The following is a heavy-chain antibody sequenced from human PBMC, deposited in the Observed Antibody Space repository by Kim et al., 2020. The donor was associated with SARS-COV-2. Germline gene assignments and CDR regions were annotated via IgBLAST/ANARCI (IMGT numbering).Heavy chain of an antibody. CDR3: ARDRGFRYSSSWDDY. Sequence: ASVKVSCKASGYTFTSYAMHWVRQAPGQRLEWMGWINAGNGNTKYSQKFQGRVTITRDTSASTAYMELSSLRSEDTAVYYFARDRGFRYSSSWDDYWGQGTLVTVSS. CDR2: INAGNGNT. D-gene: IGHD6-6*01. J-gene: IGHJ4*02. V-gene: IGHV1-3*01. CDR1: GYTFTSYA.